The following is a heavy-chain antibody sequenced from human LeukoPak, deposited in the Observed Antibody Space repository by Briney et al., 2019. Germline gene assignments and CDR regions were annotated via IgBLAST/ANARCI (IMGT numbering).Heavy chain of an antibody. D-gene: IGHD4-11*01. Sequence: ASVKVSCKPSRYRFNNQGLSWVRQAPGQGLEWVGWVGAGNGDTHYAQKLQGRVTMTTDTSTNTAYMDLRSLRSDDTAVYYCARASSPYNWYFDLWGRGTLVTVSS. CDR2: VGAGNGDT. CDR3: ARASSPYNWYFDL. J-gene: IGHJ2*01. V-gene: IGHV1-18*01. CDR1: RYRFNNQG.